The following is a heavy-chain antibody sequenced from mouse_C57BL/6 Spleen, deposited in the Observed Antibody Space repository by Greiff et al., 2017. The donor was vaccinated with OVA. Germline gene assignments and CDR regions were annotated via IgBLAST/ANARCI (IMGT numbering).Heavy chain of an antibody. CDR3: ARSSYDGYYGYAMDY. J-gene: IGHJ4*01. D-gene: IGHD2-3*01. CDR1: GYTFTSYW. V-gene: IGHV1-59*01. CDR2: IETSDSYT. Sequence: VQLQQPGAELVRPGTSVKLSCKASGYTFTSYWLHWVKQRPGQGLEWIGVIETSDSYTNYNQKFKGKATLTVDTSSSTAYLQLSSLTAEDSAVYYCARSSYDGYYGYAMDYWGQGTSVTVSS.